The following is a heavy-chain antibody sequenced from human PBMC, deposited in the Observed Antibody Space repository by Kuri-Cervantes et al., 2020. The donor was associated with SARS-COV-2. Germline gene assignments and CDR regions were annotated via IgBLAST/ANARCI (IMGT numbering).Heavy chain of an antibody. CDR3: AREARAVGYSSSWYYYYYYMDV. CDR2: FDPEDGET. CDR1: GYTLTELS. J-gene: IGHJ6*03. D-gene: IGHD6-13*01. Sequence: ASVKVSCKVSGYTLTELSMHWVRQAPGKGLEWMGGFDPEDGETIYAQKFQGRVTMTRDTSTSTVYMELSSLRSEDTAVYYCAREARAVGYSSSWYYYYYYMDVWGKGTTVTVSS. V-gene: IGHV1-24*01.